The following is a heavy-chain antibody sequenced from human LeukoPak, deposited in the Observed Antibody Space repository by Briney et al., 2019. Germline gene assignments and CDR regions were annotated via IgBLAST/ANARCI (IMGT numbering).Heavy chain of an antibody. CDR3: ARAPITSPFYFDY. J-gene: IGHJ4*02. CDR2: INWSGGST. CDR1: GFAFDEHG. D-gene: IGHD2-2*01. Sequence: PRGSLRLSCTASGFAFDEHGMSWVRQVPGKGLEWVSGINWSGGSTGYADPLRGRFTISRDNAKNSLYLQMDSLRAEDTALYYCARAPITSPFYFDYGGQGTLVTVSS. V-gene: IGHV3-20*04.